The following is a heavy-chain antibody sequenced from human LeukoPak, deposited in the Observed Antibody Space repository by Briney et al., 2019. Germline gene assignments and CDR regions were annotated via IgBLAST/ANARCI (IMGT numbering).Heavy chain of an antibody. CDR3: ARGLRDRYGMDV. CDR2: IHRDGNNI. V-gene: IGHV3-74*01. CDR1: GFTFSSYS. Sequence: GGSLRLSCAASGFTFSSYSMNWVRQAPGKGLVWVSRIHRDGNNINYADFVQGRFTVSRDNAKNTLYLQMHSLRVEDTAMYYCARGLRDRYGMDVWGQGTTVTVSS. J-gene: IGHJ6*02.